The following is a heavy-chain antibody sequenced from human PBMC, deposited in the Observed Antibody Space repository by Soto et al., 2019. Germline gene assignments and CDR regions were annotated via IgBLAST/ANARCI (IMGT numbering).Heavy chain of an antibody. CDR2: IIPIFGTA. J-gene: IGHJ5*02. CDR1: GGTFSSYA. V-gene: IGHV1-69*01. Sequence: QVQLVQSGAEVKKPGSSVKVSCEASGGTFSSYAISWVRQAPGQGLEWMGGIIPIFGTANYAQKFQGRVTITADESTSTAYMELSSLRSEDTAVYYCARVLSPAAGTGVFWFDPWGQGTLVTVSS. D-gene: IGHD6-13*01. CDR3: ARVLSPAAGTGVFWFDP.